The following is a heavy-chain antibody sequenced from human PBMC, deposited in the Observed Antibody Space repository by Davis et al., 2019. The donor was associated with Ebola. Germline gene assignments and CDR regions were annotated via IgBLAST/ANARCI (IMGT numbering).Heavy chain of an antibody. Sequence: ASVKVSCKASGYTFTGYYMHWVRQAPGQGLEWMGWINPNSGGTNYAQKFQGWVTMTRDTSISTAYMELSRLRSEDTAVYYCARDSSSWDVVYWGQGTLVTVSS. CDR1: GYTFTGYY. J-gene: IGHJ4*02. CDR2: INPNSGGT. D-gene: IGHD6-13*01. CDR3: ARDSSSWDVVY. V-gene: IGHV1-2*04.